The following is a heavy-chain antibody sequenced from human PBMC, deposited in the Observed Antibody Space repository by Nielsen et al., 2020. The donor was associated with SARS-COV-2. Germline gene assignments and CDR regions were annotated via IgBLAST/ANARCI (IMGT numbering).Heavy chain of an antibody. Sequence: SETLSLTCTVSGGSISSHNYYWSWIRQHPGKGLEWIGYIFHSGLTYDNPSLKNRLIMSVDTSKNQFSLKLNSVTAADTAVYYCARATGDGSTWSESFHRWGQGTLVIVPS. CDR3: ARATGDGSTWSESFHR. CDR1: GGSISSHNYY. CDR2: IFHSGLT. V-gene: IGHV4-31*03. D-gene: IGHD6-19*01. J-gene: IGHJ1*01.